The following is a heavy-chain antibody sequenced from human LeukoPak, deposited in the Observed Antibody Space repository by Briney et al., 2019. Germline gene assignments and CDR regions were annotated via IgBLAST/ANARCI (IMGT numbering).Heavy chain of an antibody. V-gene: IGHV3-48*03. CDR3: ARHIGTVAANYFDY. Sequence: GGSLRLSCAASGFTFSSYEMNWVRQAPGKGLEWVSYIGSSGSTIYYADSVKGRFTISRDNAKNSLYLQMNSLRAEDTAVYYCARHIGTVAANYFDYWGQGTLVTVSS. CDR2: IGSSGSTI. D-gene: IGHD2-21*01. CDR1: GFTFSSYE. J-gene: IGHJ4*02.